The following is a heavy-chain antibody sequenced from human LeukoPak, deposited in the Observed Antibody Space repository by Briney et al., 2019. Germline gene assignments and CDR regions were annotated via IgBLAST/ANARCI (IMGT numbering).Heavy chain of an antibody. D-gene: IGHD3-10*01. Sequence: SETLSLTCTVSGGSISSGGYYWSWIRQHPGKGLEWIGYIYYSGSTYYNPSLKSRVTISVDTSKNQFSLKLSSVTAADTAVYYCARSRGSGNYFDSWGQGTLVTVSS. J-gene: IGHJ4*02. CDR1: GGSISSGGYY. V-gene: IGHV4-31*03. CDR2: IYYSGST. CDR3: ARSRGSGNYFDS.